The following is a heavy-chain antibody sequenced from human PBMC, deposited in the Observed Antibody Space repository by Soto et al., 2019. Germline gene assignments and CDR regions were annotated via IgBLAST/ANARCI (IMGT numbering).Heavy chain of an antibody. CDR1: GGTFSSHA. CDR3: ACPSGYTSGDYGLDV. CDR2: IIPIFGPA. V-gene: IGHV1-69*01. Sequence: QVLLVQSGAEVKKPGSSVKVSCKASGGTFSSHAITWVRQAPGQGLEWMGGIIPIFGPANYAQKFQGRVTITADESTSTAYMDLSSLRSEDTAGYYCACPSGYTSGDYGLDVWGQGTTVTVSS. J-gene: IGHJ6*02. D-gene: IGHD5-18*01.